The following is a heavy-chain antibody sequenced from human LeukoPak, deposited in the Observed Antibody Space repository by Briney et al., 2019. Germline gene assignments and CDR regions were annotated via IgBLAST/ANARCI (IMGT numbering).Heavy chain of an antibody. D-gene: IGHD3-22*01. CDR2: IYCSGST. Sequence: PSETLSLTCTVSGGSISNYYWSWIRQPPGKGLEWIGYIYCSGSTYYNPSLKSRVTISVDTSKNQFSLKLSSVTAADTAVYYCAREEYDSSGYYYGYWGQGTLVTVSS. CDR3: AREEYDSSGYYYGY. CDR1: GGSISNYY. V-gene: IGHV4-59*12. J-gene: IGHJ4*02.